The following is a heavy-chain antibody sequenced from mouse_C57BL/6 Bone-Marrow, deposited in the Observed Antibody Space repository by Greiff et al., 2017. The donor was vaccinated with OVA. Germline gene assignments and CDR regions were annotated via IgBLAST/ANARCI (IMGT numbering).Heavy chain of an antibody. J-gene: IGHJ4*01. V-gene: IGHV1-78*01. D-gene: IGHD1-1*01. CDR2: IYPRDGST. Sequence: QVQLQQSDAELVKPGASVKISCKVSGYTFTDHTIHWMKQRPEQGLEWIGYIYPRDGSTKYNEKFKGKATLTADKSSSTAYMQLNSLTSEDSAVYFCARKRGYTTVDYAMDYWGQGTSVTVSS. CDR1: GYTFTDHT. CDR3: ARKRGYTTVDYAMDY.